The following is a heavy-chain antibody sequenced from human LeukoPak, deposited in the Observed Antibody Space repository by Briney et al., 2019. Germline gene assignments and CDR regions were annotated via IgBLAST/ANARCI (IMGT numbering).Heavy chain of an antibody. J-gene: IGHJ4*02. D-gene: IGHD3-16*01. CDR1: GYTFTSYY. CDR3: ARGGSLGFS. CDR2: INPNAVYT. V-gene: IGHV1-46*01. Sequence: ASVRVSCKASGYTFTSYYIHWVRQAPGQGLEWMGMINPNAVYTGYAQRFQGRVTVTRDTSTSTVYMEMSSLRSEDTAVYYCARGGSLGFSWGQGTLVVVSS.